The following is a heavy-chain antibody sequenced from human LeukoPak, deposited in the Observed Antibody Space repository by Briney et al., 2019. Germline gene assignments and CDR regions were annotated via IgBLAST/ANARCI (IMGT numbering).Heavy chain of an antibody. Sequence: ASVKVSCKASGYAFINYGITWVRQAPGQGLEWMGWSSTYNGKTNYAQKLQGRVTMTTDTSTNTAYMELRSLRSDDTAVYYCARGGIDIVTVPVSNWFDPWGQGTLVTVSS. CDR1: GYAFINYG. D-gene: IGHD2/OR15-2a*01. CDR3: ARGGIDIVTVPVSNWFDP. V-gene: IGHV1-18*01. CDR2: SSTYNGKT. J-gene: IGHJ5*02.